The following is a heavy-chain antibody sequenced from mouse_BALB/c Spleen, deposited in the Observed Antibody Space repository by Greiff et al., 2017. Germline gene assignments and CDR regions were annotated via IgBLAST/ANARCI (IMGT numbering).Heavy chain of an antibody. CDR1: GYAFTNYL. Sequence: QVQLQQSGAELVRPGTSVKVSCKASGYAFTNYLIEWVKQRPGQGLEWIGVINPGSGGTNYNEKFKGKATLTADKSSSTAYMQLSSLTSDDSAVYFCARGDDFAMDYWGQGTSVTVSS. D-gene: IGHD2-4*01. CDR2: INPGSGGT. CDR3: ARGDDFAMDY. V-gene: IGHV1-54*01. J-gene: IGHJ4*01.